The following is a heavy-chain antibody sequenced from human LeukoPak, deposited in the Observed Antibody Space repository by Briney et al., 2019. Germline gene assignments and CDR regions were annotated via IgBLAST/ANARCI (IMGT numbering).Heavy chain of an antibody. J-gene: IGHJ6*02. CDR1: GFTFSSYA. V-gene: IGHV3-23*01. CDR3: AKDITCGGDCQKAAEKIYYYYGMDV. CDR2: ISGSGGST. D-gene: IGHD2-21*02. Sequence: PGGSLRLSCAASGFTFSSYAMSWVRQAPGKGLEWVSAISGSGGSTYYADSVKGRFTISRDNSKNTLYLQMNSLRAEDTAVYYCAKDITCGGDCQKAAEKIYYYYGMDVWGQGTTVTVSS.